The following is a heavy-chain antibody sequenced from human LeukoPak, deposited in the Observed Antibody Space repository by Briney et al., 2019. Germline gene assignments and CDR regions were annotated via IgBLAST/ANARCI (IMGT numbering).Heavy chain of an antibody. CDR3: ARVGGYSSSWYLRFDP. Sequence: SETLSLTCAVYGGSFSGYYWSWIRQPPGKGLEWIGEINHSGSTNYNPSLKSRVTQSVDTSENQFSLKLSSVTASDTAVYYCARVGGYSSSWYLRFDPWGQGTLVTVSS. D-gene: IGHD6-13*01. CDR1: GGSFSGYY. J-gene: IGHJ5*02. CDR2: INHSGST. V-gene: IGHV4-34*01.